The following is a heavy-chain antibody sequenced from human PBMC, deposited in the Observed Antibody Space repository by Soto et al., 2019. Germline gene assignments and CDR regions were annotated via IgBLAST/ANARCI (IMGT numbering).Heavy chain of an antibody. V-gene: IGHV3-30*18. D-gene: IGHD3-22*01. J-gene: IGHJ1*01. CDR2: ISYDGSNK. CDR3: AKEGTLYYYDSSGIEYFQH. CDR1: GFTFSSYG. Sequence: GGSLRLSCAASGFTFSSYGMHWVRQAPGKGLEWVAVISYDGSNKYYADSVKGRFTISRDNSKNTLYLQMNSLRAEDTAVYYCAKEGTLYYYDSSGIEYFQHWGQGTLVTVSS.